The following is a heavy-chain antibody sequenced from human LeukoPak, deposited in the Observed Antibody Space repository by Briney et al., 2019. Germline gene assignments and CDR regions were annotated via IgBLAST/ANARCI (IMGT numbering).Heavy chain of an antibody. CDR1: GFTFSTYT. CDR3: ARGVTMVRGWNWFDP. J-gene: IGHJ5*02. CDR2: ISSRSSYI. D-gene: IGHD3-10*01. V-gene: IGHV3-21*01. Sequence: PGGSLRLSCAASGFTFSTYTMNWVRQAPGKGLEWVSSISSRSSYIYYADSVKGRFTISRDNAKNSLYLQMNSLRAEDTAVYYCARGVTMVRGWNWFDPWGQGTLVTVSS.